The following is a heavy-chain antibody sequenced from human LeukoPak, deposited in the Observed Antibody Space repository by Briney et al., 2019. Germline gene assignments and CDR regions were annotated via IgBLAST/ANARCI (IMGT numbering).Heavy chain of an antibody. Sequence: GGSLRLSCAASGFTFSSHGMNWVRQAPGKGLEWISGISNSGGSVYYADSVKGRFTISRDNSKNTLYLQMNSLRAEDTAVYYCARVGLYGSGSAWGQGTLVTVSS. D-gene: IGHD3-10*01. CDR3: ARVGLYGSGSA. CDR1: GFTFSSHG. V-gene: IGHV3-23*01. CDR2: ISNSGGSV. J-gene: IGHJ5*02.